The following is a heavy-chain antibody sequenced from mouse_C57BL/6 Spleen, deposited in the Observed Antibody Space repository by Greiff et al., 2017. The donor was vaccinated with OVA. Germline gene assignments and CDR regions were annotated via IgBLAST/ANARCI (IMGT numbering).Heavy chain of an antibody. CDR2: INPNNGGT. CDR3: ARWGLRRWAMDY. D-gene: IGHD2-2*01. CDR1: GYTFTDYY. V-gene: IGHV1-26*01. J-gene: IGHJ4*01. Sequence: VQLQQSGPELVKPGASVKISCKASGYTFTDYYMNWVKQSHGKSLEWIGDINPNNGGTSYNQKFKGKATLTVDKSSSTAYMELRSLTSEDSAVYYCARWGLRRWAMDYWGQGTSVTVSS.